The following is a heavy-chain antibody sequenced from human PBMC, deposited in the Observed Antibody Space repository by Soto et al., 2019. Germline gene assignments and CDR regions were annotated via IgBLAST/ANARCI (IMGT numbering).Heavy chain of an antibody. CDR1: GGSISSYY. J-gene: IGHJ5*02. D-gene: IGHD3-10*01. CDR3: ARGSDLIQNMVRGFRGWLDP. CDR2: IYYSGGT. Sequence: SETLSLTCTVSGGSISSYYWSWIRQPPGKGLEWIGYIYYSGGTNYNPSLKSRVTISVDTSKNQFSLKLSSVTAADTAVYYCARGSDLIQNMVRGFRGWLDPWGQGTLVTVSS. V-gene: IGHV4-59*01.